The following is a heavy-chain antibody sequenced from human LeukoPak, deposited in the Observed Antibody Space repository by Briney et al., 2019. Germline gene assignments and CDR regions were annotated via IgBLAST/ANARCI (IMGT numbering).Heavy chain of an antibody. Sequence: PSETLSLTCAVYGGSFSGYYWSWIRQPPGKGLEWIGEINHSGSTNYNPSLKSRVTISVDTSKNQFSLKLSPVTAADTAVYYCARSTYCSGGSCSYYYMDVWGKGTTVTVSS. V-gene: IGHV4-34*01. D-gene: IGHD2-15*01. CDR1: GGSFSGYY. CDR3: ARSTYCSGGSCSYYYMDV. J-gene: IGHJ6*03. CDR2: INHSGST.